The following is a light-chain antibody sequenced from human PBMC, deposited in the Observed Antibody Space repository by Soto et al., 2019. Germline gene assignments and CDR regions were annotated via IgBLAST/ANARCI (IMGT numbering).Light chain of an antibody. Sequence: EIVLTQSPGTLSLSPGERATLSCRASQNVSSSYLAWYQQKPGQAPRLLIYGASSRATGIPDRFSGSGSGTDFTLTISRLEPEDFAVYYCQQYGSSPRTFGRGTKVEIK. J-gene: IGKJ1*01. CDR3: QQYGSSPRT. CDR2: GAS. CDR1: QNVSSSY. V-gene: IGKV3-20*01.